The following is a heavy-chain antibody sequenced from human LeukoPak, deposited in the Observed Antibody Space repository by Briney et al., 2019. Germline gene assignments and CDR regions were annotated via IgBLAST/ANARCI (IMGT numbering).Heavy chain of an antibody. CDR1: GGTFSSYA. CDR2: IIPIFGTA. V-gene: IGHV1-69*13. J-gene: IGHJ4*02. CDR3: ARVNMVGGSGSFDY. Sequence: SVKVSCKASGGTFSSYAISWVRQAPGQGLEWMGGIIPIFGTANYAQKFQGRVTITADESTSTAYMEMSSLRSEDTAVYYCARVNMVGGSGSFDYWGQGTLVTVSS. D-gene: IGHD3-10*01.